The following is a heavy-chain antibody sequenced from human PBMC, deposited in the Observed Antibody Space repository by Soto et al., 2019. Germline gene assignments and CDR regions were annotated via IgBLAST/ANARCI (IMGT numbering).Heavy chain of an antibody. V-gene: IGHV3-30-3*01. CDR1: GFSFSSYA. CDR2: ISYDGSSK. D-gene: IGHD3-10*01. Sequence: GGSLRLSCAASGFSFSSYAMHWVRQAPGKGLEWVADISYDGSSKYYADSVKGRFSISRDNSKNTLYLQMNSLRAEDTAVYYCARGPMVRGVPDYWGQGXLVTVYS. CDR3: ARGPMVRGVPDY. J-gene: IGHJ4*02.